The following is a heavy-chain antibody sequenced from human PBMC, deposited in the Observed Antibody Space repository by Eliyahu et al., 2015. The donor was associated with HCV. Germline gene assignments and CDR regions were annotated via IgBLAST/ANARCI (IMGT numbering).Heavy chain of an antibody. CDR2: INSDGSST. CDR3: ARDGGTDSSGWLDYYYYGMDV. V-gene: IGHV3-74*01. D-gene: IGHD6-19*01. Sequence: ESGGGLVQPGGSLRLSCAASGFTFSSYWMHWVRQAPGKGLVWVSRINSDGSSTSYADSVKGRFTISRDNAKNTLYLQMNSLRAEDTAVYYCARDGGTDSSGWLDYYYYGMDVWGQGTTVTVSS. CDR1: GFTFSSYW. J-gene: IGHJ6*02.